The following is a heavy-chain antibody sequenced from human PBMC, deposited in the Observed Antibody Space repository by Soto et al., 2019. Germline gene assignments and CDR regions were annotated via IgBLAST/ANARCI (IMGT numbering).Heavy chain of an antibody. CDR1: GYNFVAYY. Sequence: GASVKVSCKASGYNFVAYYMHWVRQAPGQGLEWMGWINPSSGATNFAERFQGRVTMTSDTSISTFYMEIKRLNSDDTAVYFCAKDRKYGDYGYKFDYWGQGTLVTVSS. CDR2: INPSSGAT. J-gene: IGHJ4*02. D-gene: IGHD2-21*02. CDR3: AKDRKYGDYGYKFDY. V-gene: IGHV1-2*02.